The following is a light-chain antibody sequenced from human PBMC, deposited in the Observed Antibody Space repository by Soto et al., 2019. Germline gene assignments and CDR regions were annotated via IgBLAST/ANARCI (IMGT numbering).Light chain of an antibody. CDR1: SSDVGGYNY. CDR3: SSYAGSNNLV. V-gene: IGLV2-8*01. Sequence: QSALTQPPSASGSPGQSVTISCTGTSSDVGGYNYVSWYQQHPGKAPKLMIYEVSKRPSGVPDRFSGSKSGNTACLTVSGLQAEDEADYYWSSYAGSNNLVFGGGTKLTVL. CDR2: EVS. J-gene: IGLJ2*01.